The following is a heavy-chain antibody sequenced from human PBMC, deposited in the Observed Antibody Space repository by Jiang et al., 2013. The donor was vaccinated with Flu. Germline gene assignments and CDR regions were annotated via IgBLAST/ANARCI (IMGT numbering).Heavy chain of an antibody. Sequence: GSGLVKPSETLSLICTVSGGSISSSTFYWGWIRQPPGKGLEWIGSIFYSGNTFYNPSLKSRVTISADTSQNRFSLKLNSVTAADTAVYYCARTLGQQLPHFDCWGQGTLVAVSS. CDR3: ARTLGQQLPHFDC. V-gene: IGHV4-39*07. D-gene: IGHD6-13*01. CDR1: GGSISSSTFY. CDR2: IFYSGNT. J-gene: IGHJ4*02.